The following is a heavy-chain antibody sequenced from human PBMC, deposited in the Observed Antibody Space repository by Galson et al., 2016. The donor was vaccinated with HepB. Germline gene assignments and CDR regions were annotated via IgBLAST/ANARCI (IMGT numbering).Heavy chain of an antibody. CDR2: VYYSGNT. Sequence: ETLSLTCSVSGGSITNRSYYWVWIRQPPGKELEWIGSVYYSGNTYYNPSLKSRVTISVDTSKSRFSLKVNSVTAADTAIYYCARHLGAGWFDPWGQGTLVTVSS. D-gene: IGHD1-26*01. J-gene: IGHJ5*02. CDR1: GGSITNRSYY. CDR3: ARHLGAGWFDP. V-gene: IGHV4-39*01.